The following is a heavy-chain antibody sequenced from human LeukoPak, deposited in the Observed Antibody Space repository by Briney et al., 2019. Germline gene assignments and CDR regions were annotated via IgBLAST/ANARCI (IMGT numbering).Heavy chain of an antibody. Sequence: GGSLRLSCAASGFTFTTFAMNWVRQAPGKGLEWDSVISGSGYTTHYADSVKGRFTISRDNFENMVYLQMNSLRAEDTAVYYCAKKRYEDGTSSPGYLDVWGQGTTVTVSS. V-gene: IGHV3-23*01. J-gene: IGHJ6*02. D-gene: IGHD1-1*01. CDR3: AKKRYEDGTSSPGYLDV. CDR1: GFTFTTFA. CDR2: ISGSGYTT.